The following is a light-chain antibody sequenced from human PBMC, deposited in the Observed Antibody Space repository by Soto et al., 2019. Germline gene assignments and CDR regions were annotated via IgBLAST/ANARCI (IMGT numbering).Light chain of an antibody. CDR2: GNS. V-gene: IGLV1-40*01. J-gene: IGLJ1*01. CDR3: QSYDSSLRGSYV. Sequence: QSALTQPPSVSGAPGQRVTISCTGSSSNIGAGYDVHWYQQLPGTAPKLLIYGNSNRSSGVPDRFSGSKSGTSASLAITGLQAEDEADYYCQSYDSSLRGSYVFGTGTKVTVL. CDR1: SSNIGAGYD.